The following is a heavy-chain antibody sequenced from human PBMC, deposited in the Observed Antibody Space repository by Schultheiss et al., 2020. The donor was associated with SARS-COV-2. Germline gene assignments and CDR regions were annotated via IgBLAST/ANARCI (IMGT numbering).Heavy chain of an antibody. CDR1: GGSFSGYY. CDR2: INHSGST. Sequence: SETLSLTCAVYGGSFSGYYWSWIRQPPGKGLEWIGEINHSGSTNYNPSLKSRVTISVDTSKNQFSLKLSSVTAADTAVYYCARGPLIYYFDYWGQGTLVTVSS. CDR3: ARGPLIYYFDY. J-gene: IGHJ4*02. V-gene: IGHV4-34*01.